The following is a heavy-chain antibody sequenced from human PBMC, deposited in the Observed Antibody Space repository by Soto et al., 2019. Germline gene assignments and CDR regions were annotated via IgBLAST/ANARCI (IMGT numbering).Heavy chain of an antibody. V-gene: IGHV3-74*01. J-gene: IGHJ4*02. D-gene: IGHD3-10*01. Sequence: AGGSLRLSCAASGFTFSSYWMHWVRQVPGKGLLWVSRIDEYGSTINYADSVKGRFTISRDNAKNTLYLEMNRLRAEDTALYYCTRDIGGKGAYWGQGILVTVSS. CDR1: GFTFSSYW. CDR2: IDEYGSTI. CDR3: TRDIGGKGAY.